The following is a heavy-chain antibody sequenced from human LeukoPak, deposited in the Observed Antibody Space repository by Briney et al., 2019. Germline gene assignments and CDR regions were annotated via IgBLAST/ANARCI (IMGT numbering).Heavy chain of an antibody. V-gene: IGHV1-3*01. CDR3: ARGLWSASDWYYLDH. CDR2: VNCGNGHT. CDR1: GYTFSNYA. J-gene: IGHJ4*02. Sequence: EASVKVSCKASGYTFSNYAIHWVRQAPGQRLEWMGWVNCGNGHTKYSQKFQGRFTLTRDTSASTAYMELSSLRDEDTTVYYCARGLWSASDWYYLDHWGQGIVVTVSS. D-gene: IGHD6-19*01.